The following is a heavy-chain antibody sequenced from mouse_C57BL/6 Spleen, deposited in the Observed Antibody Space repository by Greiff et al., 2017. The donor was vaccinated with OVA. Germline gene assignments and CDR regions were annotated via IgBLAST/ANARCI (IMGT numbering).Heavy chain of an antibody. CDR3: AGPITTVVSPAWFAY. J-gene: IGHJ3*01. CDR1: GFNIKDYY. D-gene: IGHD1-1*01. CDR2: IDPEDGET. Sequence: EVQLQQSGAELVKPGASVKLSCTASGFNIKDYYMHWVKQRTEQGLEWIGRIDPEDGETKYAPKFQGKATITADTSSNTAYLQLSSLTSEDAAVYYCAGPITTVVSPAWFAYWGQGTLVTVSA. V-gene: IGHV14-2*01.